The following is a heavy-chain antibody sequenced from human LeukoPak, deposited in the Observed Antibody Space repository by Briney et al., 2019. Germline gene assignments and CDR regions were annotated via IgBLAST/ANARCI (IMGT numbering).Heavy chain of an antibody. D-gene: IGHD6-19*01. CDR2: IYYSGST. V-gene: IGHV4-39*01. CDR1: GGSIGSSSYY. CDR3: ASLIAVAGNWYFDL. J-gene: IGHJ2*01. Sequence: PSETLSLTCTVSGGSIGSSSYYWGWIRQPPGKGLEWIGSIYYSGSTYYNPSLKSRVTISVDTSKNQFSLKLSSVTAADTAVYYCASLIAVAGNWYFDLWGRGTLVTVSS.